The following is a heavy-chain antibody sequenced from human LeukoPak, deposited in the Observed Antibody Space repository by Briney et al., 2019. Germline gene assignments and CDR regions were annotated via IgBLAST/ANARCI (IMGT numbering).Heavy chain of an antibody. J-gene: IGHJ4*02. V-gene: IGHV3-23*01. CDR3: AKWGDYDVLTGYYVSDY. D-gene: IGHD3-9*01. CDR2: INGSGGNT. CDR1: GFTFSNYA. Sequence: GASLRLSCAASGFTFSNYAMSWVRQAPGKGLEWVSAINGSGGNTYYADSVKGRFTISRDNSKNTVFLQMNSLRAEDTAVYYCAKWGDYDVLTGYYVSDYWGQGTLVTVSS.